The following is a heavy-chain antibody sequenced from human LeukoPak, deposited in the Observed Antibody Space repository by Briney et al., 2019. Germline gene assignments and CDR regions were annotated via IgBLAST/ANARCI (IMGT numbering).Heavy chain of an antibody. CDR2: ISSSGSTI. CDR1: GFTFSDYY. J-gene: IGHJ1*01. D-gene: IGHD6-13*01. CDR3: ASGIAAAGCDLPKKVPEYFQH. V-gene: IGHV3-11*01. Sequence: GGSLRLSCAASGFTFSDYYMSWIRQAPGKGLEWVSYISSSGSTIYYADSVKGRFTISRDNAKNSLYLQMNSLRAEDTAVYYCASGIAAAGCDLPKKVPEYFQHWGQGTLVTVSS.